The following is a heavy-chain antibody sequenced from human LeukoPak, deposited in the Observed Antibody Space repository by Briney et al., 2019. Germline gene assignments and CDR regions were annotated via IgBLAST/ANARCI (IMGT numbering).Heavy chain of an antibody. Sequence: MPSETLSLTCTVSGVSISSSYYYWSWIRQPPGKGLEWIGYIYYSGSTYYNPSLKSRVTISVDTSKNQFSLKLSSVTAADTAVCYCARDSAVWVVVPAASHYYYYYGMDVWGQGTTVTVSS. V-gene: IGHV4-30-4*01. CDR2: IYYSGST. J-gene: IGHJ6*02. CDR3: ARDSAVWVVVPAASHYYYYYGMDV. CDR1: GVSISSSYYY. D-gene: IGHD2-2*01.